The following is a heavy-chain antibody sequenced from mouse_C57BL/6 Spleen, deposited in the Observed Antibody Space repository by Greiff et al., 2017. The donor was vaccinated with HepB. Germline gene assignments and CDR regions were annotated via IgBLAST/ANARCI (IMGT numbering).Heavy chain of an antibody. V-gene: IGHV3-6*01. J-gene: IGHJ2*01. Sequence: VQLQQSGPGLVKPSQSLSLTCSVTGYSITSGYYWNWIRQFPGNKLEWMGYISYDGSNNYNPSLKNRISITRDTSKNQFFLKLNSVTTEDTATYYCAREGYYYGSSYENYWGQGTTLTVSS. CDR1: GYSITSGYY. D-gene: IGHD1-1*01. CDR3: AREGYYYGSSYENY. CDR2: ISYDGSN.